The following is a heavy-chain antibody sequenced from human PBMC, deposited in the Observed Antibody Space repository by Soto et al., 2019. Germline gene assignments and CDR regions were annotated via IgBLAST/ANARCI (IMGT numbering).Heavy chain of an antibody. V-gene: IGHV4-34*01. J-gene: IGHJ4*02. CDR2: INHSGTT. Sequence: QVQLQQWGAGLLKPSETLSLTCAVYGGSLNGYYWGWIRQPPGKGLEWIGEINHSGTTNYNPSLKSRVTISVDTSKNQFSLKVSSVTAADTAVYYCARTTPGMAARPRRMYFDFWGQGSPVTVSS. CDR3: ARTTPGMAARPRRMYFDF. CDR1: GGSLNGYY. D-gene: IGHD6-6*01.